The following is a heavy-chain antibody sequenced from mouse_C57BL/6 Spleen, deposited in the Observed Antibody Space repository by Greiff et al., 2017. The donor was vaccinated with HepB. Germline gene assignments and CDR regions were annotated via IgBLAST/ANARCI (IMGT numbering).Heavy chain of an antibody. D-gene: IGHD2-4*01. CDR3: ARDPGVDYDERDYYAMDY. CDR2: IYPGDGDT. CDR1: GYAFSSYW. V-gene: IGHV1-80*01. J-gene: IGHJ4*01. Sequence: QVQLKESGAELVKPGASVKISCKASGYAFSSYWMNWVKQRPGKGLEWIGQIYPGDGDTNYNGKFKGKATLTADKSSSTAYMQLSSLTSEDSAVYFCARDPGVDYDERDYYAMDYWGQGTSVTVSS.